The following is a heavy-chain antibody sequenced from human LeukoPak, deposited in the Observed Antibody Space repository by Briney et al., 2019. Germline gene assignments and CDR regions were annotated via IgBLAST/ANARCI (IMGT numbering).Heavy chain of an antibody. D-gene: IGHD6-19*01. V-gene: IGHV4-4*02. CDR1: GGSISSSNW. J-gene: IGHJ6*02. CDR2: IYHSGST. Sequence: SETLSLTCDVSGGSISSSNWWSWVRQPPGKGLEWIGEIYHSGSTNYNPSLKSRVTISVDKSKNQFSLKLSSVTAADTAVYYCARSIVAGTPTPYYYYGMDVWGQGTTVTVSS. CDR3: ARSIVAGTPTPYYYYGMDV.